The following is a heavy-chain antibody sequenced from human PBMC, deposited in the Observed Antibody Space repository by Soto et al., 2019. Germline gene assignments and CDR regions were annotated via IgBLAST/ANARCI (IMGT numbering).Heavy chain of an antibody. D-gene: IGHD1-26*01. V-gene: IGHV3-7*01. CDR3: ARTSGSYDAFDI. Sequence: GESLKISCAASGFTFSSYWMSWVRQAPGKGLEWVANIKQDGSEKYYVDSVKGRFTISRDNAKNSLYLQMNSLRAEDTAVYYCARTSGSYDAFDIWGQGTMVTVSS. CDR1: GFTFSSYW. CDR2: IKQDGSEK. J-gene: IGHJ3*02.